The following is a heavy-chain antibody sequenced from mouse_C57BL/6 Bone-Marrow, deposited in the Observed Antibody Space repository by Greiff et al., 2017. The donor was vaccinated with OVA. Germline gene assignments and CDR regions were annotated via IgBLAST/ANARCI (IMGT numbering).Heavy chain of an antibody. D-gene: IGHD2-4*01. CDR1: GCTFTDYE. Sequence: VQLQQSGAELVRPGASVTLSCKASGCTFTDYEMHWVKQTPVHGLEWIGAIDPETGGTAYNQKFKGKAILTADKSSSTAYMELRSLTSEDSAVYYCTRTHDYFYYYAMDYWGQGTSVTVSS. J-gene: IGHJ4*01. CDR3: TRTHDYFYYYAMDY. V-gene: IGHV1-15*01. CDR2: IDPETGGT.